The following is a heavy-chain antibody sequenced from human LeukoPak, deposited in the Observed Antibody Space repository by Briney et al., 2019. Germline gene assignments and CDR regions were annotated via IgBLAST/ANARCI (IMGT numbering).Heavy chain of an antibody. CDR1: GYTFTSYG. Sequence: ASVKVSCKASGYTFTSYGISWVRQAPGQGREWMGWISAYNGNTNYAQKLQGRVTMTTDTSTSTAYMELRSLRSDDTAVYYCARGACSGGSCRFWYFDLWGRGTLVTVSS. CDR3: ARGACSGGSCRFWYFDL. CDR2: ISAYNGNT. J-gene: IGHJ2*01. D-gene: IGHD2-15*01. V-gene: IGHV1-18*01.